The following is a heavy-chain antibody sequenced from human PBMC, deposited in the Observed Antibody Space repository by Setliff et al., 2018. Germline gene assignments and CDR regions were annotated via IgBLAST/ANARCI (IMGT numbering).Heavy chain of an antibody. D-gene: IGHD3-22*01. CDR2: ISAYNGNT. CDR1: GYTFTSYG. Sequence: ASVKVSCKASGYTFTSYGISWVRQAPGQGLEWMGWISAYNGNTNYAQKLQGRVTMTTDTSTSTAYMELRSLGSDDTAVYYCARAQTGMGSGYYYDPEGEYFQHWGQGTLVTVSS. J-gene: IGHJ1*01. V-gene: IGHV1-18*01. CDR3: ARAQTGMGSGYYYDPEGEYFQH.